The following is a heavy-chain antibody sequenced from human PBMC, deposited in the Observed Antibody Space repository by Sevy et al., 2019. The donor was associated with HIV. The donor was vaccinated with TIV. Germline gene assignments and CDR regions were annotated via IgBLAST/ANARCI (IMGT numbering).Heavy chain of an antibody. CDR3: ATTKDYYENSGDPFDY. V-gene: IGHV1-24*01. J-gene: IGHJ4*02. CDR1: GYTLTRLA. CDR2: FDPEDNER. Sequence: ASVKVSCKVSGYTLTRLAMHWVPQAPGKGLEWMGSFDPEDNERIYAQKWQGRFSMTEDTSTDTAYMELSNLRSEDTAVYYCATTKDYYENSGDPFDYWGQGTLVTVSS. D-gene: IGHD3-22*01.